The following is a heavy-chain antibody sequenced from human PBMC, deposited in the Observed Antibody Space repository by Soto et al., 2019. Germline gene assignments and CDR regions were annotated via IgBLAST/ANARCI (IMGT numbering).Heavy chain of an antibody. CDR3: ARDYYDSSGYYSWYFDL. J-gene: IGHJ2*01. CDR1: GGTFSSYA. D-gene: IGHD3-22*01. V-gene: IGHV1-69*06. CDR2: IIPIFGTT. Sequence: SVKVSCKASGGTFSSYAISWVRQAPGQGLEWMGGIIPIFGTTNYAQKFQGRVTITADKSTSTAYMELSSLRSGDTAVYYCARDYYDSSGYYSWYFDLWGRGTLVTVSS.